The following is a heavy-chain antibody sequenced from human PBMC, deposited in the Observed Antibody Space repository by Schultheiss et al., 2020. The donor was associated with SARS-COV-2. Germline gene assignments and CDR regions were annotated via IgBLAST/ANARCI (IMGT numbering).Heavy chain of an antibody. CDR1: GFTFSTYA. D-gene: IGHD3-3*01. CDR3: ARDVSRGTIFGVVLIGFLDY. J-gene: IGHJ4*02. Sequence: GGSLRLSCAASGFTFSTYAIHWVRQAPGKGLEWVAVISYDGSNKFYADSVKGRFTISRDNSENRVYLQMNNLRVEDTAVYYCARDVSRGTIFGVVLIGFLDYWGQGTLVTVSS. V-gene: IGHV3-30*01. CDR2: ISYDGSNK.